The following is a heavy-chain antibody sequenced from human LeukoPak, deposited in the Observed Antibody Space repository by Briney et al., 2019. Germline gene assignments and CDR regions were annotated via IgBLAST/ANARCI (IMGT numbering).Heavy chain of an antibody. CDR1: GFTFNHYA. CDR2: ISGSGGTT. V-gene: IGHV3-23*01. J-gene: IGHJ4*02. Sequence: GGSLRLACAASGFTFNHYAMGWVRQAPGKGLEWVSLISGSGGTTKYADSVKGRFTISRDNSKNTLYLHMNSLRAGDTAVYFCAKEVWRGYDLGCFDSWGQGTLVTVSS. CDR3: AKEVWRGYDLGCFDS. D-gene: IGHD5-12*01.